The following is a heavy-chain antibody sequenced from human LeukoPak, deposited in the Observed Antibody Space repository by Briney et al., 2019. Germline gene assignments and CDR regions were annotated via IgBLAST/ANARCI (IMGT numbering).Heavy chain of an antibody. V-gene: IGHV1-69*06. J-gene: IGHJ3*02. CDR2: IIPIFGTA. CDR1: GGTFSSYA. Sequence: SAKVSCKASGGTFSSYAISWVRQAPGQGLEWMGGIIPIFGTANYAQKFQGRVTITADKSTSTAYMELSSLRSEDTAVYYCARERPSGGGAFDIWGQGTMVTVSS. D-gene: IGHD5-12*01. CDR3: ARERPSGGGAFDI.